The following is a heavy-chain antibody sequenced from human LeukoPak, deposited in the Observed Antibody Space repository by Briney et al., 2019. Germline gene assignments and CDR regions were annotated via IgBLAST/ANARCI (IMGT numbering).Heavy chain of an antibody. CDR2: INPNSGGT. CDR3: TLSVLRYFDWLLPDFFLDV. Sequence: ASVKVSCKASEYTLTGYYMHWVRQAPGQGLEWMGWINPNSGGTNYAQKFQGRVTMTRDTSISTAYMELSRLRSDDTAVYYCTLSVLRYFDWLLPDFFLDVWGKGTTVTISS. J-gene: IGHJ6*04. CDR1: EYTLTGYY. V-gene: IGHV1-2*02. D-gene: IGHD3-9*01.